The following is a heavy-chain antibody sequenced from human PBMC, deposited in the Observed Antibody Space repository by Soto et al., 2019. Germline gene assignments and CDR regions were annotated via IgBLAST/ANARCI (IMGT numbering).Heavy chain of an antibody. D-gene: IGHD3-3*01. J-gene: IGHJ6*02. V-gene: IGHV1-2*04. CDR1: GYTFTGYY. CDR3: AREALYDFWSGYPSAGMDV. Sequence: QVQLVQSGAEVKKPGASVKVSCKASGYTFTGYYMHWVRQAPGQGLEWMGWINPNSGGTNYSQKFQGWVTMTRDTSISTAYRKLSRLRSDDTAVYYCAREALYDFWSGYPSAGMDVWGQGTTVTVSS. CDR2: INPNSGGT.